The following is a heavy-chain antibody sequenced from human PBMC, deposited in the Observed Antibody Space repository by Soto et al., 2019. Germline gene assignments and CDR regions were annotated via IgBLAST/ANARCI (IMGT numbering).Heavy chain of an antibody. CDR2: IYYSGST. CDR1: GGSISSGGYY. D-gene: IGHD3-9*01. V-gene: IGHV4-31*03. Sequence: SETLSLTCTVSGGSISSGGYYWSWIRQHPGKGLEWIGYIYYSGSTYYNPSLKSRVTISVDTSKNQFSLKLSSVTAADTAVYYCARGRFGNILTGSVIVIWFDPWGQGTLVTVSS. CDR3: ARGRFGNILTGSVIVIWFDP. J-gene: IGHJ5*02.